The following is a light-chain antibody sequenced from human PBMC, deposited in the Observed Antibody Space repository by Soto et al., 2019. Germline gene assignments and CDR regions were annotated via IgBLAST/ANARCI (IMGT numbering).Light chain of an antibody. CDR3: QQRSNWPRT. Sequence: ETVLTQSPAILSLSPGERATLFCRASQSISRYLAWYQQKPGQAPRFLIYDASNRATGTPARFSGSGSGTDFTLTISSLEPEDFAVYYCQQRSNWPRTFGQGTKVDIK. V-gene: IGKV3-11*01. CDR2: DAS. J-gene: IGKJ1*01. CDR1: QSISRY.